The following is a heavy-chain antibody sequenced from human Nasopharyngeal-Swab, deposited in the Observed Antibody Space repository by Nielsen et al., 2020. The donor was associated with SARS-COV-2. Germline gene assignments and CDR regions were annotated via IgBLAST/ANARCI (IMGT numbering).Heavy chain of an antibody. J-gene: IGHJ6*02. CDR2: ISAYNGNT. CDR3: ARDEVQLWGYYYGMDV. V-gene: IGHV1-18*01. D-gene: IGHD1-1*01. Sequence: ASVKVSCKASGYTFTSYGISWVRQAPGQGLEWMGWISAYNGNTNYAQKLQGRVTMTTDTSTSTAYMELRSLRSDDTAVYYCARDEVQLWGYYYGMDVWGQGTTVTVSS. CDR1: GYTFTSYG.